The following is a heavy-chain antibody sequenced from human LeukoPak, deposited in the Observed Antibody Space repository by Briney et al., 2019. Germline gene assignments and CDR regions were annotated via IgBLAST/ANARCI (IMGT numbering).Heavy chain of an antibody. CDR2: IKFDGNEK. Sequence: GGSLRLSCTASGFSFSRYWLSWVRQAPGKGLEWVANIKFDGNEKYYVDSVKGRFTISRDNAKNSLYLQMNSLRAEDTAVYYCARDTAADYWGQGTLVTVSS. J-gene: IGHJ4*02. CDR1: GFSFSRYW. V-gene: IGHV3-7*01. D-gene: IGHD6-13*01. CDR3: ARDTAADY.